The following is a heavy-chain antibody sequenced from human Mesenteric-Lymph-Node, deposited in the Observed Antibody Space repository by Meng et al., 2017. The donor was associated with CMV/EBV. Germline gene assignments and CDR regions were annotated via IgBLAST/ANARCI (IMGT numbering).Heavy chain of an antibody. CDR1: GDSISNSTYY. Sequence: QFLREGSRPGLVKPSETRSLSVIVSGDSISNSTYYWTWIRQHTGKGLEWIGSVHHSGTTYYNPSLKGRLTISVDTSANLFSLRLTTVTAADTATYYCARRGNYDSDYSEYWGQGTLVTVSS. V-gene: IGHV4-39*01. CDR2: VHHSGTT. CDR3: ARRGNYDSDYSEY. J-gene: IGHJ4*02. D-gene: IGHD3-22*01.